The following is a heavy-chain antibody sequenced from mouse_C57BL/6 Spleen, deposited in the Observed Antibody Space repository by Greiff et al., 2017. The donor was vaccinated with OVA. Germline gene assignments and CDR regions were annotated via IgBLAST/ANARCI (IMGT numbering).Heavy chain of an antibody. D-gene: IGHD1-1*01. CDR2: ILPGSGST. CDR1: GYTFTGYW. V-gene: IGHV1-9*01. CDR3: ARRCGSSFCLAY. J-gene: IGHJ3*01. Sequence: QVQLQQSGAELMKPGASVKLSCTATGYTFTGYWIEWVKQRPGHGLEWIGEILPGSGSTNYTEKFKGQSTFSADTSSNTAYMQLSSLTTEDSAIYNCARRCGSSFCLAYWGQGTLVTVSA.